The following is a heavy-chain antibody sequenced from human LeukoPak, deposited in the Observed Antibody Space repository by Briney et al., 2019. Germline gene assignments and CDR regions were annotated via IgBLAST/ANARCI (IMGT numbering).Heavy chain of an antibody. V-gene: IGHV3-11*01. CDR3: ARDREQWLVRGWFDP. D-gene: IGHD6-19*01. Sequence: GGSLRLSCAASGFTFSDYYMSWIRQAPGKGLEWVSYISRSGSTIYYADAVKGRFTISRNNAKSSLYLQMNSLRAEDTAVYYCARDREQWLVRGWFDPWGQGTLVTVSS. CDR2: ISRSGSTI. CDR1: GFTFSDYY. J-gene: IGHJ5*02.